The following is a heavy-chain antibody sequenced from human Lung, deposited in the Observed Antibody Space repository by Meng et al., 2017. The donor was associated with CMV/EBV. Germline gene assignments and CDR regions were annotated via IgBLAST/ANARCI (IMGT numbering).Heavy chain of an antibody. D-gene: IGHD2-15*01. J-gene: IGHJ6*02. CDR1: GYTFTSYG. V-gene: IGHV1-18*01. Sequence: ASVXVSCKASGYTFTSYGISWVRQAPGQGLKWMGWISTYNSNTNYAQTFRGRITFTADTSTRTVYLDLRSLRSDDTAVYYCARDRTPDIVFPHYYYYGRDVWXQGTXVTVSS. CDR2: ISTYNSNT. CDR3: ARDRTPDIVFPHYYYYGRDV.